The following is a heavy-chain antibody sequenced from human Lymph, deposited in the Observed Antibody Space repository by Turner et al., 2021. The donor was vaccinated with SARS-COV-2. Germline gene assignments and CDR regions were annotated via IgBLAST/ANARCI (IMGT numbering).Heavy chain of an antibody. CDR2: ISYDGSIK. D-gene: IGHD3-10*01. V-gene: IGHV3-30*04. CDR1: GFTFSTYA. CDR3: AGYGSGGYFYYGLDV. J-gene: IGHJ6*02. Sequence: QVQLVESGGGVVQPGRSLRLSCAASGFTFSTYAIHWVRQAAGRGLGWVAFISYDGSIKYYADSVKGRFTISRDNSKNTLYLQMNSRRAEDTAVYSCAGYGSGGYFYYGLDVWAKGPRSPSP.